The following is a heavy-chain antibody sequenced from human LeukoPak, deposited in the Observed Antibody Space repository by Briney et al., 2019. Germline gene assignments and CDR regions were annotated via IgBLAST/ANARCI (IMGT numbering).Heavy chain of an antibody. J-gene: IGHJ4*02. V-gene: IGHV1-18*01. D-gene: IGHD2-2*01. CDR2: ISTYSGNT. Sequence: ASVHVSCKASGYALTSSGVTWVRQAPGQGLEWMGWISTYSGNTNYAQGLQGRVSLTTDTSTSTIYLELRSLRSDDTAVYYCARGMGSTTFADFDYWGQGTLVIVSS. CDR3: ARGMGSTTFADFDY. CDR1: GYALTSSG.